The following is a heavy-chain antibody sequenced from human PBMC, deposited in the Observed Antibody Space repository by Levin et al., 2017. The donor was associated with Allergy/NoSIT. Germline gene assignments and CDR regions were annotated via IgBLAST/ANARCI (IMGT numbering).Heavy chain of an antibody. CDR3: ARDGASGSAFAMDV. CDR2: ISSRSTTI. J-gene: IGHJ6*02. D-gene: IGHD3-10*01. CDR1: GFTFSTYS. V-gene: IGHV3-48*04. Sequence: LSLTCAASGFTFSTYSMSWVRQAPGKGLEWVSYISSRSTTIYYAHSVKGRITISRDNAKNSLYLQMNSLRAEDTAVYYCARDGASGSAFAMDVWGQGTTVTVSS.